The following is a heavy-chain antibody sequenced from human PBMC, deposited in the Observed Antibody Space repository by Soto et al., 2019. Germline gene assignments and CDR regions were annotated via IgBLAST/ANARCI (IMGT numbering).Heavy chain of an antibody. CDR2: ISDYNGNT. CDR1: GYTFTRYG. Sequence: ASVKVSCKASGYTFTRYGISWVRQAPGQGLEWMGRISDYNGNTNYAQKLQGRVTMTTDTSTSTAYMELRSLRSDDTAVYYCARPSMITFGGVIVGHYYFDYWGQGTLVTVSS. CDR3: ARPSMITFGGVIVGHYYFDY. J-gene: IGHJ4*02. D-gene: IGHD3-16*02. V-gene: IGHV1-18*01.